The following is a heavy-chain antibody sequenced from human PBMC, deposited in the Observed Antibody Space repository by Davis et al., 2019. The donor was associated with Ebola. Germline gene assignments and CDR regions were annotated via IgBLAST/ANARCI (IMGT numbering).Heavy chain of an antibody. Sequence: MPSETLSLTCTVSGGSISTYYWNWIRQSPGKGLEWIGYIYYSGSTNYNPSLKSRVTISVDTSKNQFSLKLSSVTAADTAVYYCARGHGDYGNDAIDIWGQGTMVTVSS. CDR3: ARGHGDYGNDAIDI. D-gene: IGHD4-17*01. CDR1: GGSISTYY. CDR2: IYYSGST. J-gene: IGHJ3*02. V-gene: IGHV4-59*08.